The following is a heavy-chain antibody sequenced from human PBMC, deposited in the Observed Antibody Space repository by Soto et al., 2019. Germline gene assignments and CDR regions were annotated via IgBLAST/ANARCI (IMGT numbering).Heavy chain of an antibody. CDR1: GGSISSCGYY. CDR3: ARDMTAY. Sequence: SETLSLTCTVSGGSISSCGYYWIWIRHYPGKGLEWIGNIHYSGNTYYNPTLKSRVAISVDTSKNQFSLKLSSVTAADTAVYYCARDMTAYWGQGTLVTVSS. V-gene: IGHV4-31*03. D-gene: IGHD3-16*01. J-gene: IGHJ4*02. CDR2: IHYSGNT.